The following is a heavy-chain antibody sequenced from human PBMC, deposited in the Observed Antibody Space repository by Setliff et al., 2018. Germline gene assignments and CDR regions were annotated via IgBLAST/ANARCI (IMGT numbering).Heavy chain of an antibody. Sequence: PSETLSLTCAVSGVSVNSLTWWSWVRQTPGKGLEWIGFIYHDGNPKFNPSVNYNPSLKSRVTMSIDKPKNQFSLNLRSVTAADTAVYYCTRGGERYHTANWGQGLLVTVSS. D-gene: IGHD2-2*01. CDR1: GVSVNSLTW. J-gene: IGHJ4*02. CDR3: TRGGERYHTAN. V-gene: IGHV4-28*03. CDR2: IYHDGNP.